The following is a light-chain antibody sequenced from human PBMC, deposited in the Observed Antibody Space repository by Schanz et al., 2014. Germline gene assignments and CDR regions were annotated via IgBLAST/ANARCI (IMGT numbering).Light chain of an antibody. CDR1: TRDVANHNI. CDR2: DDI. CDR3: SSYGGSNFVV. V-gene: IGLV2-14*02. J-gene: IGLJ2*01. Sequence: QSALAQPASVSGSPGQSITISCTGTTRDVANHNIVSWYQQHPGKAPKLMIYDDIKRPSGVSNRFSGSKSGNTASLTVSGLQAEDEADYYCSSYGGSNFVVFGGGTQLTVL.